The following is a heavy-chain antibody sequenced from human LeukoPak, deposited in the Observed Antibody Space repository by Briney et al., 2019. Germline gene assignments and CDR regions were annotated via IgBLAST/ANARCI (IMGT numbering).Heavy chain of an antibody. CDR3: ARADWDTAMIDY. D-gene: IGHD5-18*01. CDR1: GFIFSSYN. J-gene: IGHJ4*02. Sequence: PGGSLRLSCVASGFIFSSYNMIWVRQAPGKGLEWISYIGTNSGSMQYADSVKGRFTISRDNAKNSLYLQMSSLRAEDTAVYYCARADWDTAMIDYWGQGTLVTVSS. V-gene: IGHV3-48*01. CDR2: IGTNSGSM.